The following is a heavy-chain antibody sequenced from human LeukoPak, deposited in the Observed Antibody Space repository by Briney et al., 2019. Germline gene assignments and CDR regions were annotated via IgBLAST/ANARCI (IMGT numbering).Heavy chain of an antibody. CDR3: ARSRSGSYFDY. J-gene: IGHJ4*02. CDR1: GFIFSSFS. V-gene: IGHV3-48*01. D-gene: IGHD1-26*01. Sequence: GGSLRLSCAAFGFIFSSFSMNWVRQAPGKGPEWVSYISSSTSTIHYVDSVKGRFTISRDNAKNSLYLQMNSLRAEDTAVYYCARSRSGSYFDYWGQGTLVTVSS. CDR2: ISSSTSTI.